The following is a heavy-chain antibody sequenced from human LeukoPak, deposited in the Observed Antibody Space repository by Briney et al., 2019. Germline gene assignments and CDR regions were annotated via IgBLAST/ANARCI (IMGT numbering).Heavy chain of an antibody. J-gene: IGHJ4*02. D-gene: IGHD4-17*01. Sequence: GGSLRLSCAASGFTFSSYGMPWVRQAPGKGLEWVAVISYDGSNKYYADSVKGRFTISRDNSKNTLYLQMNSLRAEDTAVYYCAKVHGPATVTTFDYWGQGTLVTVSS. CDR3: AKVHGPATVTTFDY. CDR2: ISYDGSNK. CDR1: GFTFSSYG. V-gene: IGHV3-30*18.